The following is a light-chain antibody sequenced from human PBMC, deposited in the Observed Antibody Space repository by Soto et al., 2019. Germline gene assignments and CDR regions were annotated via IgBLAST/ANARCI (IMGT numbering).Light chain of an antibody. Sequence: IVITQLPATQSVTFGVRAPLSCRARQTVSSNLAWYQKKLGQDPRLLIYGASTRANGVPARFSGSGSGTQFTLTISRLQSEEGTGYFCPKYNNCPITVRGGAKADI. CDR2: GAS. CDR1: QTVSSN. V-gene: IGKV3-15*01. CDR3: PKYNNCPIT. J-gene: IGKJ4*01.